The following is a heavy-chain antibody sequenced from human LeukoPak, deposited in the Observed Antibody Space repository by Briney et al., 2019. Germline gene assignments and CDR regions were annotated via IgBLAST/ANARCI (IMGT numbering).Heavy chain of an antibody. J-gene: IGHJ3*02. CDR1: GFTFSSYA. V-gene: IGHV3-48*01. CDR2: ISSSSTI. CDR3: AKGILPRANAFDI. Sequence: GGSLRLSCPASGFTFSSYAMSWVRQAPGKGLEWVSYISSSSTIYYADSVKGRFTISRDNAKNSLYLQMNSLRAEDTAVYYCAKGILPRANAFDIWGQGTMVTVSS. D-gene: IGHD1-14*01.